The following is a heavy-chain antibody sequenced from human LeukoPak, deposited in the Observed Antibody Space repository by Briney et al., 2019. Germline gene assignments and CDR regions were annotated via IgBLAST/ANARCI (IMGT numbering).Heavy chain of an antibody. D-gene: IGHD6-19*01. Sequence: ASVKVSCKASGYTFTGYYMHWVRQAPGQGLEWMGWINPNSGGTNYAQKFQGRVTMTRDTSISTAYMELSRLRSDDTAVYYCARNERYSSGWYPSGYYYMDVWGEGTTVTVSS. J-gene: IGHJ6*03. CDR2: INPNSGGT. CDR1: GYTFTGYY. CDR3: ARNERYSSGWYPSGYYYMDV. V-gene: IGHV1-2*02.